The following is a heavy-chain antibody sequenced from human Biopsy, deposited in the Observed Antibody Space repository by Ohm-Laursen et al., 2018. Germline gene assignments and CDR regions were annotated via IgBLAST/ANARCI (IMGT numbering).Heavy chain of an antibody. CDR3: ARELGNGMDV. CDR2: ITNTGRTV. J-gene: IGHJ6*02. Sequence: GSLRLSCAASGFTFSDYYMNWIRQAPGKGLEWVSFITNTGRTVYADSVKGRFTISRDNADNSLHPQMKSLRAEDTAVYYCARELGNGMDVWGQGTPVTVSS. V-gene: IGHV3-11*01. CDR1: GFTFSDYY.